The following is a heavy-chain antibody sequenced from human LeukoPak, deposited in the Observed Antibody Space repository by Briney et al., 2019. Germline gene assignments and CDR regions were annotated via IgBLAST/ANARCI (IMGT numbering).Heavy chain of an antibody. V-gene: IGHV4-30-4*01. CDR2: IYYSGTT. CDR3: ARDKNSEETSGYYGWFDT. Sequence: SETLSLTCTVSGGSISSGDYFWTWIRQPPGKGLEWIGYIYYSGTTFYNPSLKSRLTISVDTSKNQFSLKLTSVTAADTAVYYCARDKNSEETSGYYGWFDTWGQGTLVTVSS. D-gene: IGHD3-22*01. J-gene: IGHJ5*02. CDR1: GGSISSGDYF.